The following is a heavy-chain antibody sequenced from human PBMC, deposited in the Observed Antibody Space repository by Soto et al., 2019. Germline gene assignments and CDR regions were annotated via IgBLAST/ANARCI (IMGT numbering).Heavy chain of an antibody. CDR3: ARDRGAVAGFSPLTSYYYYGMDV. D-gene: IGHD6-19*01. Sequence: SETLSLTCTVSGGSVSSGSYYWSWIRQPPGKGLEWIGYIYYSGSTNYNPSLKSRVAISVDTSKNQFSLKLSSVTAADTAVYYCARDRGAVAGFSPLTSYYYYGMDVWGQGTTVTVSS. CDR1: GGSVSSGSYY. V-gene: IGHV4-61*01. J-gene: IGHJ6*02. CDR2: IYYSGST.